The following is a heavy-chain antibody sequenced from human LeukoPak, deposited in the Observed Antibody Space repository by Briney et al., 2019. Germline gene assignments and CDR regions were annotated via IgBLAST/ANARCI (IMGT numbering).Heavy chain of an antibody. D-gene: IGHD3-16*02. CDR1: GFTFSSYW. V-gene: IGHV3-74*01. CDR2: INSDGTST. J-gene: IGHJ4*02. CDR3: ARVGGDDYVWGSYRSGIDY. Sequence: GGSLRLSCAASGFTFSSYWMHWVRQAPGKGLVWVSRINSDGTSTNYADSVMGRLTISRDNAKNTLYLQMNSLRAEDTAVYYCARVGGDDYVWGSYRSGIDYWGQGTLVTVSS.